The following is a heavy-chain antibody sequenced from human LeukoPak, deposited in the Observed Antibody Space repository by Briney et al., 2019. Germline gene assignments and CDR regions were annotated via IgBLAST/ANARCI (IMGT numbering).Heavy chain of an antibody. Sequence: PSETLSLTCAVSGGSISTSNSYWSWIRQPPGKGLEWIGEINHSGSTNYNPSLKSRVTISVDTSKNQFSLKLSSVTAADTAVYYCARGMRQWLVYWGRWFDPWGQGTLVTVSS. CDR1: GGSISTSNSY. V-gene: IGHV4-34*01. D-gene: IGHD6-19*01. CDR2: INHSGST. J-gene: IGHJ5*02. CDR3: ARGMRQWLVYWGRWFDP.